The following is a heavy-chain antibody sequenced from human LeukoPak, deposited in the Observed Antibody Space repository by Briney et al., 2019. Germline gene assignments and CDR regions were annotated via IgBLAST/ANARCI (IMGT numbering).Heavy chain of an antibody. V-gene: IGHV3-66*01. J-gene: IGHJ4*02. CDR3: ARVGGWKYFDY. CDR1: EFNVRSNY. Sequence: PGGSLRLSCAASEFNVRSNYMSWVRQAPGKGLEWVSVLYSGGSTYYADSVKGRFTISSDNSKNTLYLQMNSLRAEDTAVYYCARVGGWKYFDYWGQGTLVTVSS. CDR2: LYSGGST. D-gene: IGHD1-1*01.